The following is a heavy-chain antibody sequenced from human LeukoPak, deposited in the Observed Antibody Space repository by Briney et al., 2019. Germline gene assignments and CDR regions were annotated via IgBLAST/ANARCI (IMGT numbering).Heavy chain of an antibody. D-gene: IGHD3-10*01. CDR3: ARVEYYGSGSYSLYYFDY. V-gene: IGHV4-61*02. J-gene: IGHJ4*02. CDR1: GGSISSGSYY. CDR2: IYTSGST. Sequence: SETLSLTCTVSGGSISSGSYYWSWIRQPAGKGLEWIGRIYTSGSTNYNPSLKSRVTISVDTSKNQFSLKLSSVTAADTAVYYCARVEYYGSGSYSLYYFDYWGQGTLVTVSS.